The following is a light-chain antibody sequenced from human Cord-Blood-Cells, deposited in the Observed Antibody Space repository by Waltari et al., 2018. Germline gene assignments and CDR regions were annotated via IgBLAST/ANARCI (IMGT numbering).Light chain of an antibody. CDR3: SSYTSSSTYV. CDR2: DVS. CDR1: RRDVGGYNY. J-gene: IGLJ1*01. V-gene: IGLV2-14*03. Sequence: QSALTQPASVSGSPGQSITISCTGTRRDVGGYNYVSWYQPHPGKAAKLMIYDVSNRPSGVSNRFSGSKSGNTASLTISGLQAEDEADYYCSSYTSSSTYVFGTGTKVTVL.